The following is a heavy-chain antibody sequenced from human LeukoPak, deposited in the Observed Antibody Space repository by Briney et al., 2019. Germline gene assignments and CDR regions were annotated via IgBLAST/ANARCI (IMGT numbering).Heavy chain of an antibody. CDR2: ISSSSSYI. V-gene: IGHV3-21*01. D-gene: IGHD1-20*01. CDR3: ARDPHNWNPAFDI. Sequence: GGSLRLSCAASGFTFSSYSMNWVRQAPGKGLEWVSSISSSSSYIYYADSVKGRFTISRDNAKNSLYLQMNSLRAEDTAVYYCARDPHNWNPAFDIWGQGTMVTVSS. CDR1: GFTFSSYS. J-gene: IGHJ3*02.